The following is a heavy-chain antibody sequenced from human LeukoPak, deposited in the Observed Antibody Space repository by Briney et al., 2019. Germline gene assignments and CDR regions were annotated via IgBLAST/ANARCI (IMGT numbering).Heavy chain of an antibody. D-gene: IGHD7-27*01. Sequence: GGSLRLSCAASGFTFSSYWMSWVRQAPGKGLEWVANIKQDGSEKYYVDSVKGRFTISRDNAKNSLYLQMNSLRAEDTAVYYCARDGKLGIPLWYYYYYMDVWGKGTTVTVSS. J-gene: IGHJ6*03. CDR1: GFTFSSYW. CDR2: IKQDGSEK. CDR3: ARDGKLGIPLWYYYYYMDV. V-gene: IGHV3-7*01.